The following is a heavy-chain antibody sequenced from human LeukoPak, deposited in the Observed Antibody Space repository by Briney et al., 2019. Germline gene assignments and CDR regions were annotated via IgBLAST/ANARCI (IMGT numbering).Heavy chain of an antibody. V-gene: IGHV3-30*02. CDR3: ARDLEVYYDAGQGYMDV. CDR1: GFTFSSCG. Sequence: GSLRLSCAASGFTFSSCGMHWVRQAPGKGLEWVAFIRYDGSNKYYADSVKGRFTISRDNAKNSLYLQMNSLRAEDTAVYYCARDLEVYYDAGQGYMDVWGKGTTVTISS. CDR2: IRYDGSNK. D-gene: IGHD3-22*01. J-gene: IGHJ6*03.